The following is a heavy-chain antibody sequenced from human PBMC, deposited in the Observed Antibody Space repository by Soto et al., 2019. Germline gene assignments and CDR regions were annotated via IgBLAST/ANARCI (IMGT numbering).Heavy chain of an antibody. CDR2: ISSSSFSI. CDR3: ARDLGEVSAL. Sequence: PGGSLRLSCAASGFTFSSYSMNWVRQAPGKGLEWVSSISSSSFSINYADSVKGRFSISRDNAQNSLFLQMNSLRAEDTAVYYCARDLGEVSALWGQGTLVTVSS. D-gene: IGHD3-10*01. J-gene: IGHJ4*02. CDR1: GFTFSSYS. V-gene: IGHV3-21*01.